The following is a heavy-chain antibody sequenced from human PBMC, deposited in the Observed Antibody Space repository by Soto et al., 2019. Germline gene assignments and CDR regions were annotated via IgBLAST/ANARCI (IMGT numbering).Heavy chain of an antibody. CDR3: ARDLSAYGMDV. Sequence: EVQLVESGGGLVQPGGSLRLSCAASGFTFSSYWMSWVRQAPGKGLEWVANIKQDGGENYYVDSVKGRFTISRDNAKNSLYLQMNSLRAEDTAVYYCARDLSAYGMDVWGEGTTVTVSS. CDR1: GFTFSSYW. J-gene: IGHJ6*04. V-gene: IGHV3-7*03. CDR2: IKQDGGEN.